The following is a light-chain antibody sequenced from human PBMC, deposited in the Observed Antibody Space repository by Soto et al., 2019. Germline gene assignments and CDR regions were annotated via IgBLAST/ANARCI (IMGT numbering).Light chain of an antibody. CDR1: QSISSN. CDR2: RTS. J-gene: IGKJ4*01. CDR3: QQYNNWPRAT. Sequence: EIVMTQSPATLSVSPGERATLSCRASQSISSNLAWYQQKPGQAPRLLMFRTSSRATGFPARFSGSGSGTEFNLTISSLQSEDFGVYYCQQYNNWPRATFGGRTKVEIK. V-gene: IGKV3-15*01.